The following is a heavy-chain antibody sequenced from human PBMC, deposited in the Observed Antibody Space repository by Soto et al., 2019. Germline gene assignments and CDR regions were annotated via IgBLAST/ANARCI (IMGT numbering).Heavy chain of an antibody. D-gene: IGHD4-17*01. CDR1: GFKFSDSY. Sequence: KTGGSLRLSCAASGFKFSDSYMSWIRQAPGKGLEWVSYITSGDKIYYADSVKGRFTISRDNAKNSLFLQMNSLRAEDTAVYFCATVVGDYGGTPNYSPRDFWGQGTLVTVSS. V-gene: IGHV3-11*01. CDR2: ITSGDKI. CDR3: ATVVGDYGGTPNYSPRDF. J-gene: IGHJ4*02.